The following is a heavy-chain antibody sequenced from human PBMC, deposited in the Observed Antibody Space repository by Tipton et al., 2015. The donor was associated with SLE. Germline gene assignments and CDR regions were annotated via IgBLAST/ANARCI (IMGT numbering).Heavy chain of an antibody. CDR1: GFTFSSYA. J-gene: IGHJ4*02. Sequence: SLRLSCAASGFTFSSYAMHWVRQAPGKGLEWVAVISYDGSNKYYADSVKGRFTISRDNSKNTLYLQMNSLRAEDTAVYYYARDNSEATAMAPWGQGTLVTVSS. CDR3: ARDNSEATAMAP. D-gene: IGHD5-18*01. CDR2: ISYDGSNK. V-gene: IGHV3-30-3*01.